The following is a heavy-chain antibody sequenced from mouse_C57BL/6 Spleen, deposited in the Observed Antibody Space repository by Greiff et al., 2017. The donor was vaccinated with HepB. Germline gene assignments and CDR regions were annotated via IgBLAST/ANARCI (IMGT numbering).Heavy chain of an antibody. Sequence: VQLQQPGAELVMPGASVKLSCKASGYTFTSYWMHWVKQRPGQGLEWIGEIDPSDSYTNYNQKFKGKSTLTVDKSSSTAYMQLSSLTSEDSAVYYCARGEVNYYGSSWFAYWGQGTLVTVSA. CDR1: GYTFTSYW. D-gene: IGHD1-1*01. CDR2: IDPSDSYT. J-gene: IGHJ3*01. V-gene: IGHV1-69*01. CDR3: ARGEVNYYGSSWFAY.